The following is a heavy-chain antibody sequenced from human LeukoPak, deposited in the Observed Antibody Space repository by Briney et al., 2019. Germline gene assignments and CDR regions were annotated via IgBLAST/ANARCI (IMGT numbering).Heavy chain of an antibody. CDR1: GGSISSSNW. V-gene: IGHV4-4*02. Sequence: SETLSLTCAVSGGSISSSNWWSWIRQPPGKGLEWIGEINHSGSTNYNPSLKSRVTISVDTSKNQFSLKLSSVTAADTAVYYCARHQKDDYGDYYFDYWGQGTLVTVSS. J-gene: IGHJ4*02. D-gene: IGHD4-17*01. CDR3: ARHQKDDYGDYYFDY. CDR2: INHSGST.